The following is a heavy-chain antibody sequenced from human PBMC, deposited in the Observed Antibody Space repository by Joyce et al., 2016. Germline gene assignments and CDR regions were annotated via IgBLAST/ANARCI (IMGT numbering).Heavy chain of an antibody. CDR2: ISNMGDTK. V-gene: IGHV3-48*03. D-gene: IGHD6-19*01. J-gene: IGHJ4*02. CDR3: TVTLGSGWYEEDF. CDR1: GFIFSKYE. Sequence: AKLVESGGGLVQPGGSLRLSCAGSGFIFSKYEMKWVRQAPGKGLESVSYISNMGDTKQYSAPVEGRFTISRDNVKASLYLQMNSLRVEDTAVYYCTVTLGSGWYEEDFWGQGTLVTVSS.